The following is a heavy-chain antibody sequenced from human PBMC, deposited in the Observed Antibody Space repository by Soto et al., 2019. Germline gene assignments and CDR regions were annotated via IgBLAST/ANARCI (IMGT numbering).Heavy chain of an antibody. Sequence: EVQLVQSGAEVKKPGESLEISCKASGYSFPSYWIGWVRQMPGKGLEWMGIIYPGDSDTRYSPSFQGQVTISADKSISTAYLQWSSLEASDTAIYYCASRQYYYGSGSFPDAFDIWGQGTMVTVSS. V-gene: IGHV5-51*01. D-gene: IGHD3-10*01. CDR3: ASRQYYYGSGSFPDAFDI. CDR2: IYPGDSDT. J-gene: IGHJ3*02. CDR1: GYSFPSYW.